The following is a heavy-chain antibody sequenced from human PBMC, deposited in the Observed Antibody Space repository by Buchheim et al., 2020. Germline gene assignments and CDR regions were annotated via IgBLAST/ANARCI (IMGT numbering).Heavy chain of an antibody. CDR3: ARGYFPKATYNYGMDV. D-gene: IGHD1-26*01. Sequence: QVQLVQSGAEVKKPGASVKVSCKASGYTFTSYYMHWVRQAPGQGLEWMGIINPSDGSTSYAQKFQGRVTMTRDTSTSTAYMELSSLRSDDTAVYYCARGYFPKATYNYGMDVWGQGTT. V-gene: IGHV1-46*01. J-gene: IGHJ6*02. CDR1: GYTFTSYY. CDR2: INPSDGST.